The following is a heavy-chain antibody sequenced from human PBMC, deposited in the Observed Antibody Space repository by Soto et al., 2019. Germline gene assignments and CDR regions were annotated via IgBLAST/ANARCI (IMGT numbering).Heavy chain of an antibody. Sequence: GASVKVSCKASGYTFTSYDINWVRQATGQGLEWMGWMNPNSGNTGYAQKFQGRVTMTRNTSISTAYMELSSLGSEDTAVYYCAMGHSYYYGSGSYPTYYYYYMDVWGKGTTVTVSS. D-gene: IGHD3-10*01. CDR2: MNPNSGNT. J-gene: IGHJ6*03. V-gene: IGHV1-8*01. CDR3: AMGHSYYYGSGSYPTYYYYYMDV. CDR1: GYTFTSYD.